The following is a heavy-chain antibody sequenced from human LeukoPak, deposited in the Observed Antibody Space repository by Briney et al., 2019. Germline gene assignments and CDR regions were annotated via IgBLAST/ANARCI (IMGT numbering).Heavy chain of an antibody. CDR2: IIPILGIA. J-gene: IGHJ4*02. D-gene: IGHD5-18*01. CDR3: ARDQSGYSYGYGYFDY. V-gene: IGHV1-69*04. CDR1: GGTFSSYA. Sequence: SVKVSFKASGGTFSSYAISWVRQAPGQGLEWMGRIIPILGIANYAQKFQGRVTITADKSTSTAYMELSSLRSEDTAVYHCARDQSGYSYGYGYFDYWGQGTLVTVSS.